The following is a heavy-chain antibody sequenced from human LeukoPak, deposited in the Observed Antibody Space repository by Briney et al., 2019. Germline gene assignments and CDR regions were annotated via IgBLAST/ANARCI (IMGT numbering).Heavy chain of an antibody. CDR1: GGSISSSSYY. CDR2: IYYSGST. CDR3: IIWRAARPHAFDI. J-gene: IGHJ3*02. D-gene: IGHD6-6*01. V-gene: IGHV4-39*01. Sequence: SSETLSLTCTVSGGSISSSSYYWGWIRQPPGKGLEWIGSIYYSGSTYYNPSLKSRATISVDTPKNQFSLKLSSVTAADTAVYYCIIWRAARPHAFDIWGQGTMVTVSS.